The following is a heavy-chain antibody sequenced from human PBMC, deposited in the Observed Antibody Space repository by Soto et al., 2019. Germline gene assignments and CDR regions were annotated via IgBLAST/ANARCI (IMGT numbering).Heavy chain of an antibody. Sequence: SVKVSCKASGGTFSSYAISWVRQAPGQGLEWMGGIIPIFGTANYAQKFQGRVTITADESTSTAYMELSSLRSEDTAVYYCARDLEYSSSPDYYYYGMDVWGQGTTVTVSS. CDR2: IIPIFGTA. D-gene: IGHD6-6*01. V-gene: IGHV1-69*13. J-gene: IGHJ6*02. CDR1: GGTFSSYA. CDR3: ARDLEYSSSPDYYYYGMDV.